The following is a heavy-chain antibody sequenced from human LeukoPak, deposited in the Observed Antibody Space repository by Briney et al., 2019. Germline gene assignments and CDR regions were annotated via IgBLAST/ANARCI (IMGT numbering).Heavy chain of an antibody. CDR2: IYPGDSDT. V-gene: IGHV5-51*01. J-gene: IGHJ6*03. Sequence: GEPLKISCKGSGYSFTSYWIGWVRQMPGKGLEWMGIIYPGDSDTRYSPSFQGQVTISADKSISTAYLQWSSLKASDTAMYYCARTTLEYKVKGDYYYMDVWGKGTTVTVSS. CDR3: ARTTLEYKVKGDYYYMDV. D-gene: IGHD1-1*01. CDR1: GYSFTSYW.